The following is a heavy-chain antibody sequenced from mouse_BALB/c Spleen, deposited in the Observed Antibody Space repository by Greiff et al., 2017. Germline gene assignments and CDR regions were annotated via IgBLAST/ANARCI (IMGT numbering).Heavy chain of an antibody. V-gene: IGHV3-6*02. CDR2: ISYDGSN. CDR3: ARLGRGAMDY. CDR1: GYSITSGYY. D-gene: IGHD4-1*01. Sequence: VQLKESGPGLVKPSQSLSLTCSVTGYSITSGYYWNWIRQFPGNKLEWMGYISYDGSNNYNPSLKNRISITRDTSKNQFFLKLNSVTTEDTATYYCARLGRGAMDYWGQGTSVTVSS. J-gene: IGHJ4*01.